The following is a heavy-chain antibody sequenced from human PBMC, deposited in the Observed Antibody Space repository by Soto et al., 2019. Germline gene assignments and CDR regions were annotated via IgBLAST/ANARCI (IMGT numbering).Heavy chain of an antibody. CDR2: ISAYNGNT. J-gene: IGHJ6*02. CDR3: ARSWGGSYYDSSGYHPGV. Sequence: SVKVSCKASGYTFTSYGISWGRQAPVQGLEWMGWISAYNGNTNYAQKLQGRVTMTTDTSTSTAYMELRSLRSDDTAVYYCARSWGGSYYDSSGYHPGVWGQGTTVTVSS. V-gene: IGHV1-18*04. D-gene: IGHD3-22*01. CDR1: GYTFTSYG.